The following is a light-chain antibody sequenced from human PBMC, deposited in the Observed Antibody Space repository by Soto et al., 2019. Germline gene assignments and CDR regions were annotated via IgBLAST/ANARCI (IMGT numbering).Light chain of an antibody. CDR3: LRVYYFPRT. CDR1: HDIGGI. CDR2: AAS. Sequence: DIQMTQSPSSVSASVGDRITITCLASHDIGGIFSWFQQKPGKATQYLIQAASILQSGVPSRFSGSGSGTEFILTINNLQPEDFASYFCLRVYYFPRTFGLGSKVDVK. V-gene: IGKV1-12*01. J-gene: IGKJ1*01.